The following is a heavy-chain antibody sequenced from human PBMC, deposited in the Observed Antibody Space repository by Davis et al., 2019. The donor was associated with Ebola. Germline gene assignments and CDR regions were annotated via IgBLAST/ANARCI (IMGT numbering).Heavy chain of an antibody. CDR3: ATVNRGGGEYYFDY. J-gene: IGHJ4*02. CDR2: IYYSRST. Sequence: MPSETLSLTCTVSGGSIGRGVYYCSSIRQPPVKGLDWIGYIYYSRSTYYNPSLKSRVTISVDTSKNQFSLKLNSVTAADTAVYYCATVNRGGGEYYFDYWGQGTLVTVSS. V-gene: IGHV4-30-4*01. D-gene: IGHD3-16*01. CDR1: GGSIGRGVYY.